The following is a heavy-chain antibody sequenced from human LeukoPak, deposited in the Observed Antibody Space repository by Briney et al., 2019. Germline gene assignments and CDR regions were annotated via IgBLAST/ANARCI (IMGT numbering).Heavy chain of an antibody. CDR3: ARGGGYSLVYYYYGMDV. D-gene: IGHD5-18*01. CDR1: GGSISSGGYY. CDR2: IYYSGST. Sequence: SETLSLTCTVSGGSISSGGYYWSWIRQHPGKGLEWIGYIYYSGSTYYNPSLKSRVTISVDTSKNQFSLKLSSVTAADTAVYYCARGGGYSLVYYYYGMDVWGQGTTVTVSS. V-gene: IGHV4-31*03. J-gene: IGHJ6*02.